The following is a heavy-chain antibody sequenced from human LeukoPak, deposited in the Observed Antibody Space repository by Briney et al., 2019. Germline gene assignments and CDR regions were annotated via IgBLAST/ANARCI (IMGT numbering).Heavy chain of an antibody. Sequence: GGSLRHSCAASGFTFISYAMSWVRQAPGKGLEWVSAISGSGGSTYYADSVKGRFTVSRDNAKKTLYLRMNSLRAEDTAIYYCARDLSDGGVGYWGQGILVTVSS. D-gene: IGHD1-26*01. J-gene: IGHJ4*02. CDR3: ARDLSDGGVGY. V-gene: IGHV3-23*01. CDR2: ISGSGGST. CDR1: GFTFISYA.